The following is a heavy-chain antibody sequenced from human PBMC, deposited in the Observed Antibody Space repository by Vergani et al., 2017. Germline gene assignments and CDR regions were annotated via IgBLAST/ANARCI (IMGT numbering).Heavy chain of an antibody. CDR3: ARHSISVVPPACYYYSGMDV. Sequence: QVRLQESGPGLVKPSETLSLTCSVSGGSMSGYYWSWIRQRPGKELELIGYMYHSGSTNYNPSLETRVTISGDTSKNQFSLKLSSVTAADTAVYYCARHSISVVPPACYYYSGMDVWGQGTTVTVSS. V-gene: IGHV4-59*08. J-gene: IGHJ6*02. D-gene: IGHD6-19*01. CDR1: GGSMSGYY. CDR2: MYHSGST.